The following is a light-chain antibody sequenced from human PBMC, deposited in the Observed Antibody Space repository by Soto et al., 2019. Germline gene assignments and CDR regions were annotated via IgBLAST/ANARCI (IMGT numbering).Light chain of an antibody. J-gene: IGKJ1*01. CDR2: RIF. Sequence: EIVMTQSPGTLSVFPGESVTLSCRASQSVNGYLDWFQHKPGQAPRLVLKRIFIRSIGVPARFSGSGSETEFTLTINGLQSEDSGVYYCLQHHDWTWTFGQGTKVEIK. CDR3: LQHHDWTWT. CDR1: QSVNGY. V-gene: IGKV3-15*01.